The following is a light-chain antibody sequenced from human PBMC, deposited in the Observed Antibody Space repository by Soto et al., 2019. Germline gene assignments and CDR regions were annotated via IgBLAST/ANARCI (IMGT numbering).Light chain of an antibody. CDR1: NLGDKY. V-gene: IGLV3-1*01. Sequence: SYELTQPPAVSVFPGQTASITCSGDNLGDKYACWYQQKPGQSPVLVIHQDNKRPSGIPERFSGSNSANTATLTISGTQAMDEAHYSCQTWGRGTHVVFGGGTKLTVL. CDR3: QTWGRGTHVV. J-gene: IGLJ2*01. CDR2: QDN.